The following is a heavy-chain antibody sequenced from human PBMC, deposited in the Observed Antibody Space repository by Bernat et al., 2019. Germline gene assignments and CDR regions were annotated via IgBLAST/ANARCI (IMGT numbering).Heavy chain of an antibody. CDR2: ISSGSRDT. Sequence: QVQLVESGGGLVKPGGSLRLSCGASGFRFSDYYMAWIRQAPGKGLEWVSYISSGSRDTDVADLVKCRVTISSDAMKNSLYLQMDRLSAGETDVYYCATDSPRGDYWGQGTLVTVSS. CDR1: GFRFSDYY. V-gene: IGHV3-11*05. J-gene: IGHJ4*02. D-gene: IGHD3-22*01. CDR3: ATDSPRGDY.